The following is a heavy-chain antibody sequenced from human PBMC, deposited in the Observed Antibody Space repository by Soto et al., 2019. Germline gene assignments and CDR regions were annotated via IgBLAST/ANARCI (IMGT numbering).Heavy chain of an antibody. V-gene: IGHV1-69*13. CDR2: IIPIFGTA. CDR1: GGTFSSYA. Sequence: SVKVSCKASGGTFSSYAISWVRQAPGHGLEWMGGIIPIFGTANYAQKFQGRVTITADESTSTAYMELSSLRSEDTAVYYCARDRAVYSSSPYYYYGMDVWGQGTTVTVSS. CDR3: ARDRAVYSSSPYYYYGMDV. J-gene: IGHJ6*02. D-gene: IGHD6-13*01.